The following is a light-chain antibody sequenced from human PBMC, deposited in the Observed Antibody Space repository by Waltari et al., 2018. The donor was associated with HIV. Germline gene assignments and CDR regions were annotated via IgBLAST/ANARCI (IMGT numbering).Light chain of an antibody. CDR3: QQYGDSPFT. CDR1: QSVSHSY. CDR2: GAS. Sequence: EITLTQFPGTLSLSPGEGVTLSCRDSQSVSHSYLAWYQQKPGQVPRLLISGASSRATAVPDRFTGSGSGTDFTLTISRLGPEDFAVYYCQQYGDSPFTFGPGTKVEI. V-gene: IGKV3-20*01. J-gene: IGKJ3*01.